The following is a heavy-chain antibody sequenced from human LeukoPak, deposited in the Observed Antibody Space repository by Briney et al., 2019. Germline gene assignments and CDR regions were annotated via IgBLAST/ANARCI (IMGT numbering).Heavy chain of an antibody. CDR2: ISCNSDRT. CDR1: GFSFDNYA. CDR3: AKGHGDYVPAEYLQR. D-gene: IGHD4-17*01. J-gene: IGHJ1*01. Sequence: GGSLRLSCAGSGFSFDNYAMTWVRQAPAKGLEWVSSISCNSDRTYYADSVKGRFAIFRDNSKNTVTLQMNSLRAEDTAVYSCAKGHGDYVPAEYLQRWGQGTLVTVSS. V-gene: IGHV3-23*01.